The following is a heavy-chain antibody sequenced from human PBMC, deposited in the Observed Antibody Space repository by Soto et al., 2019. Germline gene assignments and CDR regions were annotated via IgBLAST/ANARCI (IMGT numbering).Heavy chain of an antibody. V-gene: IGHV3-23*01. Sequence: VGSLRLSCAASGFTFSSYAMSWVRQAPGKGLEWVSAISGSGGSTYYADSVKGRFTISRDNSKNTLYLQMNSLRAGDTAVYYCAKDGGVATISYYYYYYGMDVWGQGTTVTVSS. D-gene: IGHD5-12*01. J-gene: IGHJ6*02. CDR1: GFTFSSYA. CDR3: AKDGGVATISYYYYYYGMDV. CDR2: ISGSGGST.